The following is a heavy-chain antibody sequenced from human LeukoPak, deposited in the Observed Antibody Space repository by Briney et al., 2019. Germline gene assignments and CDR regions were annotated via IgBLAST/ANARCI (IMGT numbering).Heavy chain of an antibody. CDR2: ISYDGSNK. D-gene: IGHD1-20*01. CDR3: ARDNWLPHLIFVY. J-gene: IGHJ4*02. Sequence: GRSLRLPCAASGFTFSSYAMHWVRQAPGKGLEWVAVISYDGSNKYYADSVKGRFTISRDNSKNTLYLQMNSLRAEDTAVYYCARDNWLPHLIFVYWGQGTLVTVSS. CDR1: GFTFSSYA. V-gene: IGHV3-30-3*01.